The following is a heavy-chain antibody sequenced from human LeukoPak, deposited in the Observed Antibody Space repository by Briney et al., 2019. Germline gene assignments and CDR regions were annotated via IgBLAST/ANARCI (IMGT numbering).Heavy chain of an antibody. J-gene: IGHJ6*02. V-gene: IGHV3-74*01. CDR3: ARGIWRSYGLDV. CDR2: TSNDGSTT. Sequence: GGSLGLSCAASGFTFSTYWMHWVRQAPGKGLVWLSRTSNDGSTTTYADSVKGRFTISRDNTKNTLYVQMDSLRPEDTAVYYCARGIWRSYGLDVWGQGTTVTVSS. CDR1: GFTFSTYW.